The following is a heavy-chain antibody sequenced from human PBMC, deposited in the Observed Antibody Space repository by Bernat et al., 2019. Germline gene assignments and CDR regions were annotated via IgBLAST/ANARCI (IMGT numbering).Heavy chain of an antibody. CDR3: ARARGATIWRV. D-gene: IGHD5-12*01. Sequence: QVQLQESGPGLVKPSQTLSLTCTVSGESITSVGYYWSWIRQFPGKGLEWIGSINYSGTTYYTPSLKSRVNISVDTSKNQFSLKLNSVTASDTAVYYCARARGATIWRVWGQGNLVTVSS. J-gene: IGHJ4*02. V-gene: IGHV4-31*03. CDR1: GESITSVGYY. CDR2: INYSGTT.